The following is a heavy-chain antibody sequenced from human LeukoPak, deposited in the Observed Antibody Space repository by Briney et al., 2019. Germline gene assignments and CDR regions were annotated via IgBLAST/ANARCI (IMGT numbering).Heavy chain of an antibody. CDR3: ARHDRDILTGYYSFDY. V-gene: IGHV5-51*01. CDR2: IYPGDSDT. J-gene: IGHJ4*02. D-gene: IGHD3-9*01. CDR1: GYTFTSYW. Sequence: GESLKISCKASGYTFTSYWIAWVRQMPGKGLEWMGIIYPGDSDTRYSPSFQGQVTISADKSISTAHLQWSSLKASDTAIYYCARHDRDILTGYYSFDYWGQGTLVTVSS.